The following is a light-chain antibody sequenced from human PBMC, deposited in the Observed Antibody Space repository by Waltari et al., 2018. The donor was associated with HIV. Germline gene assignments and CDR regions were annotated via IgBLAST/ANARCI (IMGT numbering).Light chain of an antibody. CDR3: QHYYDTLVT. CDR2: WAS. Sequence: DIVMTQSPDSLAVSLGERATLNCKSSQSVLNRSNGRNYLAWYQQKPGQPPKLLIYWASTRESGVPYRFSGSGSGTDFTLTISGLQAEDVAVYYGQHYYDTLVTFGGGTKVEIK. V-gene: IGKV4-1*01. J-gene: IGKJ4*01. CDR1: QSVLNRSNGRNY.